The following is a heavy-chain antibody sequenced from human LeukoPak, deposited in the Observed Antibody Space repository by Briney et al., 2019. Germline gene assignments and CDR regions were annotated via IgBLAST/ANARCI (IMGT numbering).Heavy chain of an antibody. CDR1: GFTFSAYS. Sequence: GGSLRLSCEASGFTFSAYSMTWVRQAPGKGLEWVSSIYSGSKPHYSESVKGRFAISRDNSKSMLFLQLNSLRAEDTALYYCARNLHYYVDMDVWGQGTTVTVSS. CDR3: ARNLHYYVDMDV. D-gene: IGHD3-10*02. CDR2: IYSGSKP. J-gene: IGHJ6*02. V-gene: IGHV3-53*05.